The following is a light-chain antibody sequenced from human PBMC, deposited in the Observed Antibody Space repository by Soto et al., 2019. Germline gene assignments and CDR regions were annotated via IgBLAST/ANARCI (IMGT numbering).Light chain of an antibody. CDR3: QQRSNWLT. CDR1: QTISNW. Sequence: DIQMTQSPSTLSASVGDRVTITFRASQTISNWLAWYQQKPGKAPNLLIYAASTLQSGVPSRFSGSGSGTDFTLTISSLEPEDFAVYYCQQRSNWLTFGGGTKVDI. CDR2: AAS. J-gene: IGKJ4*01. V-gene: IGKV1-5*01.